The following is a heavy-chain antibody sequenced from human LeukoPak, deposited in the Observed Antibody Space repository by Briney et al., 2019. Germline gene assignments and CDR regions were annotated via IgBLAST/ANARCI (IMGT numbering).Heavy chain of an antibody. V-gene: IGHV3-11*03. Sequence: PGGSLRLSCAASGITFSKVWMSWVRQAPGKGLEWVSYISSSSSYTNYADSVKGRFTISRDNAKNSLYLQMNSLRAEDTAVYYCATFYGSGSYYNVPPTYFDYWGQGTLVTVSS. J-gene: IGHJ4*02. CDR3: ATFYGSGSYYNVPPTYFDY. CDR1: GITFSKVW. CDR2: ISSSSSYT. D-gene: IGHD3-10*01.